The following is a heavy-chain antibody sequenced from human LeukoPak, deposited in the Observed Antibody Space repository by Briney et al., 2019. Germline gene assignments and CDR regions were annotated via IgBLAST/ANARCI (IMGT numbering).Heavy chain of an antibody. CDR2: ISSSSSYI. V-gene: IGHV3-21*01. Sequence: PGGSLRLSCAASGFTFSSYSMNWVRQAPGKGLEWVSSISSSSSYIYYADSVKGRFTISRDNAKNSLYLQMNSLRAEDTAVYYCASSTPPPRNSFDYWGQGTLVTASS. D-gene: IGHD3-3*02. CDR1: GFTFSSYS. J-gene: IGHJ4*02. CDR3: ASSTPPPRNSFDY.